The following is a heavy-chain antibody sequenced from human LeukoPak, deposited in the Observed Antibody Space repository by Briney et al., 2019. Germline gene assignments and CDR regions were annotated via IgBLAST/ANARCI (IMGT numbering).Heavy chain of an antibody. CDR2: INPNSGGT. CDR3: ARGGITGTTRGPTRLNDAFDI. V-gene: IGHV1-2*04. D-gene: IGHD1-20*01. CDR1: NYTFTSYP. J-gene: IGHJ3*02. Sequence: ASVKVSCKASNYTFTSYPISWVRQAPGQGLEWMGWINPNSGGTNYAQKFQGWVTMTRDTSISTAYMELSRLRSDDTAVYYCARGGITGTTRGPTRLNDAFDIWGQGTMVTVSS.